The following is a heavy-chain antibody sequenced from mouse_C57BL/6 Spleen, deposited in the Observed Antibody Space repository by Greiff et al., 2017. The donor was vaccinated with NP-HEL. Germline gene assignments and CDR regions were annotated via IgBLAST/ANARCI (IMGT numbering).Heavy chain of an antibody. CDR3: AREGYYEAMDY. Sequence: VQLKESGPGMVKPSQSLSLTCTVTGYSITSGYDWHWIRHFPGNKLEWMGYISYSGSTNYNPSLKSRISITHDTSKNHFFLKLNSVTTEDTATYYCAREGYYEAMDYWGQGTSVTVSS. D-gene: IGHD1-1*01. CDR2: ISYSGST. CDR1: GYSITSGYD. J-gene: IGHJ4*01. V-gene: IGHV3-1*01.